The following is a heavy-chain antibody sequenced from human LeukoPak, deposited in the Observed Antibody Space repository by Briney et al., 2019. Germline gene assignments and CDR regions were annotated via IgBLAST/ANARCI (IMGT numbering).Heavy chain of an antibody. V-gene: IGHV4-4*07. CDR3: ARVMAVNPDWFDP. J-gene: IGHJ5*02. CDR2: IYNTGST. CDR1: GGSISSYY. Sequence: PSETLSLTCTVSGGSISSYYWSWIRQPAGKGLEWIGRIYNTGSTKYNPSLKSRVTISIDTSKNQFSLKLNSVPAADTAVYYYARVMAVNPDWFDPWGQGTLVTVSS. D-gene: IGHD5-24*01.